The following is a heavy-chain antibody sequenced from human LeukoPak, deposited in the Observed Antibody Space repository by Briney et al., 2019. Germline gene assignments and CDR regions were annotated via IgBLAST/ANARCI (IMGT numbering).Heavy chain of an antibody. J-gene: IGHJ4*02. Sequence: NPSETLSLTCTVSGGSISSYYWSWIRQPPGKGLEWIGYIYYSGSTNYNPSLKSRVTISVDTSKNQFSLKLSSVTAADTAVYYCARGRGDSSGWYYWGQGNLVTVSS. V-gene: IGHV4-59*01. CDR3: ARGRGDSSGWYY. D-gene: IGHD6-19*01. CDR1: GGSISSYY. CDR2: IYYSGST.